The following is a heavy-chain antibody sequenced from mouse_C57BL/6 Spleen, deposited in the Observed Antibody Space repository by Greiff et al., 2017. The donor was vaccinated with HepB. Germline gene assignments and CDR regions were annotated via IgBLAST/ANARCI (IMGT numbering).Heavy chain of an antibody. J-gene: IGHJ3*01. CDR2: ISDGGSYT. CDR1: GFTFSSYA. V-gene: IGHV5-4*01. Sequence: EVQLQESGGGLVKPGGSLKLSCAASGFTFSSYAMSWVRQTPEKRLEWVATISDGGSYTYYPDNVKGRFTISRDNAKNNLYLQMSHLKSEDTAMYYCARDGLEGLAYWGQGTLVTVSA. CDR3: ARDGLEGLAY. D-gene: IGHD3-1*01.